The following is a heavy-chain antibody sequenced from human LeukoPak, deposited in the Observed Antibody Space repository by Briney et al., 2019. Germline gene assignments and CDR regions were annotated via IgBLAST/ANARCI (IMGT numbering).Heavy chain of an antibody. CDR2: ISGSGGST. D-gene: IGHD1-26*01. CDR3: SRDFVGADDY. CDR1: GFTFSSYW. J-gene: IGHJ4*02. Sequence: GGSLRLSCAASGFTFSSYWMSWVRQAPGKGLEWVSAISGSGGSTYYADSVKGRFTISRDNSKNTLYLQMNSLRAEDTAVYYCSRDFVGADDYWGQGTLVTVSS. V-gene: IGHV3-23*01.